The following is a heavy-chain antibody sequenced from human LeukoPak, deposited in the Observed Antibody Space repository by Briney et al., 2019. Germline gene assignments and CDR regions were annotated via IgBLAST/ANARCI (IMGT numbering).Heavy chain of an antibody. CDR3: ARAGGYCTTTRCYYYYYMDV. J-gene: IGHJ6*03. V-gene: IGHV3-30*04. D-gene: IGHD2-2*01. CDR2: ISYDGSNK. CDR1: GFTFSSSG. Sequence: GGSLRLSCAASGFTFSSSGLHWVRQAPGKGLEWVAIISYDGSNKYYADSVKGRFTISRDNFKNTLYLQMNSLRPEDTAVYYCARAGGYCTTTRCYYYYYMDVWGKGTTVTVSS.